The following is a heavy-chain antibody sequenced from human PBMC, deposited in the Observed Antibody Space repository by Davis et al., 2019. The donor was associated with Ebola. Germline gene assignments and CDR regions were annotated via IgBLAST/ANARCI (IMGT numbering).Heavy chain of an antibody. D-gene: IGHD1-14*01. CDR3: ARGTGPVDY. CDR1: GGSTLSNY. J-gene: IGHJ4*02. Sequence: SETLSLTVNLSGGSTLSNYWAWFRHSPGAGLEWIGFIFYTGTTKYNPSLKSRAPVSVDTSKNQFSLKLSSVTVADTAVYYCARGTGPVDYWGQGTLVTVSS. CDR2: IFYTGTT. V-gene: IGHV4-59*08.